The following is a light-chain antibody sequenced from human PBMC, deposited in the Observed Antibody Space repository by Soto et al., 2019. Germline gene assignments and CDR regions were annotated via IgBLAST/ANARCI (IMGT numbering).Light chain of an antibody. J-gene: IGKJ4*01. CDR3: QQYGISLT. Sequence: IVFTQSPCTLSLSPGERATLSCRATQSVTSNHLAWYQQKLGQAPRLLISGASTRATGIPDRFSGSGSGTDFTLTISRLEPEDFAVYYCQQYGISLTFGGGTKVDIK. V-gene: IGKV3-20*01. CDR2: GAS. CDR1: QSVTSNH.